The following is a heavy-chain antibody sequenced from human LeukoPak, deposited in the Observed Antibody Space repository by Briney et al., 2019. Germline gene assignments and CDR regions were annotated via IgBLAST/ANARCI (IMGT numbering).Heavy chain of an antibody. D-gene: IGHD2-2*01. V-gene: IGHV4-30-2*01. CDR3: ARGRVVPAPNWFDP. CDR2: IYHSGST. Sequence: SETLSLTCTVSGGSISSGGYYWSWIRQPPGKGLEWIGYIYHSGSTYYNPSLKSRVTISVDRSKNQFSLKLSSVTAADTAVYYCARGRVVPAPNWFDPWGQGTLVTVSS. CDR1: GGSISSGGYY. J-gene: IGHJ5*02.